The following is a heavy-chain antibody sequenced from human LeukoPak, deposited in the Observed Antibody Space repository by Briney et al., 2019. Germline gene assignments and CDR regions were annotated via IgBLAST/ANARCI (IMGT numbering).Heavy chain of an antibody. CDR1: GFTFSSYA. Sequence: GGSLRLSCAASGFTFSSYAMSWVRQAPGKGLEWVSAISGSGGSTYYADSVKGRFTISRDNSKNTLYLQMNSLRAEDMAVYYCAKAATTVTRNRAAFDYWGQGTLVTVSS. J-gene: IGHJ4*02. V-gene: IGHV3-23*01. CDR2: ISGSGGST. CDR3: AKAATTVTRNRAAFDY. D-gene: IGHD4-17*01.